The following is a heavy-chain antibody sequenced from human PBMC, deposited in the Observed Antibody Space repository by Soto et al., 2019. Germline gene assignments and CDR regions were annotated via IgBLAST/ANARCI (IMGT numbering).Heavy chain of an antibody. CDR3: ARNLGGAFDI. V-gene: IGHV1-2*04. CDR1: GYTFTGYY. D-gene: IGHD3-16*01. J-gene: IGHJ3*02. CDR2: INPRTAET. Sequence: GSVKGSCKASGYTFTGYYIWWLRQAPGQGLEWMGRINPRTAETKYEKKFQGWVTLTTDTSITAEYMELRSLKSNDTAVYYCARNLGGAFDIGRKGRMVT.